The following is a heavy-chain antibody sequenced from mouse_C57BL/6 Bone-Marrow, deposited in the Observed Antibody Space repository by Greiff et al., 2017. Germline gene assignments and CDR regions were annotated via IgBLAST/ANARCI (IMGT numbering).Heavy chain of an antibody. CDR3: ARWLTLKGDY. Sequence: QVQLQQPGAELVKPGASVKLSCKASGYTFTSYWMQWVKQRPGQGLEWIGEIDPSDSYTNYNQKFKGKATLTVDTSSSTAYMQLSSLTSEDSAVYYCARWLTLKGDYEGQGTSVTVSA. D-gene: IGHD2-2*01. CDR2: IDPSDSYT. CDR1: GYTFTSYW. V-gene: IGHV1-50*01. J-gene: IGHJ4*01.